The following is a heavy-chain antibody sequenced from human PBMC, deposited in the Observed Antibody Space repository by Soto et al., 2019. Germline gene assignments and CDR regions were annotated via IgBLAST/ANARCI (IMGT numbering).Heavy chain of an antibody. J-gene: IGHJ6*02. CDR3: ARLLPTYYYCYGMDV. V-gene: IGHV4-59*01. D-gene: IGHD2-15*01. CDR1: GGSISSYY. CDR2: IYYSGST. Sequence: SETLSLTCTVSGGSISSYYWSWIRQPPGKGLEWIGYIYYSGSTNYNPSLKSRVTISVDTSKNQFSLKLSSVTAADTAVYYCARLLPTYYYCYGMDVWGQGTTVTVSS.